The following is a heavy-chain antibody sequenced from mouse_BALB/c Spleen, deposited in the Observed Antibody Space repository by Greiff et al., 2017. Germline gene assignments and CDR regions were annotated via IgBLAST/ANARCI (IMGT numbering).Heavy chain of an antibody. CDR1: GISITTGNYR. J-gene: IGHJ3*01. Sequence: EVHLVESGPGLVKPSQTVSLTCTVTGISITTGNYRWSWIRQFPGNKLEWIGYIYYSGTITYNPSLTSRTTITRDTSKNQFFLEMNSLTAEDTATYYCARSYCRSRGFAYWGQGTLVTVSA. CDR3: ARSYCRSRGFAY. D-gene: IGHD2-14*01. CDR2: IYYSGTI. V-gene: IGHV3-5*02.